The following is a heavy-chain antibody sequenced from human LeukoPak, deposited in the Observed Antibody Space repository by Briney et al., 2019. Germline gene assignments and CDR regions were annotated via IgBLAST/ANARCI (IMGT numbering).Heavy chain of an antibody. D-gene: IGHD6-13*01. CDR3: AREFPDSTATGPAFDF. CDR2: MRIDGSKK. J-gene: IGHJ3*01. Sequence: GGSLRLSCAASGFSFSRHWMSWVRQAPGKELEWVANMRIDGSKKYYVDSVKGRFIVSRDNTMNSLYLQMNSLRAEDTAMYYCAREFPDSTATGPAFDFWGQGTMVTVSS. V-gene: IGHV3-7*01. CDR1: GFSFSRHW.